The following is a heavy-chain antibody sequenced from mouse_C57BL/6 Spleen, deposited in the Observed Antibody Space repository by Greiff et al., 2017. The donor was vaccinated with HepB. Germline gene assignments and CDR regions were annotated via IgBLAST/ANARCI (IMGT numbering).Heavy chain of an antibody. CDR3: ARGVDY. Sequence: LVESGASVKISCKASGYTFTDYYMNWVKQSHGKSLEWIGDINPNNGGTSYNQKFKGKATLTVDKSSSTAYMELRSLTSEDSAVYYCARGVDYWGQGTSVTVSA. V-gene: IGHV1-26*01. J-gene: IGHJ4*01. CDR1: GYTFTDYY. CDR2: INPNNGGT.